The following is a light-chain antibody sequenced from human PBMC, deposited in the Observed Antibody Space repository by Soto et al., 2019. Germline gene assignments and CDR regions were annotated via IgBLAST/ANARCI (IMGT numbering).Light chain of an antibody. CDR3: QQYGSVPLT. V-gene: IGKV3-20*01. Sequence: EIVLTQSPGTLSLSPGERATLSFRASERVSTSYLAWYQQKPGQAPRLLISGASSRATGIPDRFSGSGSGADFALTISRLEPEDFAVYYCQQYGSVPLTFGGGTKVEI. CDR2: GAS. CDR1: ERVSTSY. J-gene: IGKJ4*01.